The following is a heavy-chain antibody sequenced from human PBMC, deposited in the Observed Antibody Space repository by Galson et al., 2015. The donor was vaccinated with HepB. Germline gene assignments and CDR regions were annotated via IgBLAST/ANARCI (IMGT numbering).Heavy chain of an antibody. CDR3: ATLGRSSYFAY. J-gene: IGHJ4*02. CDR1: GYTFTELS. CDR2: FDPDDGET. D-gene: IGHD6-6*01. V-gene: IGHV1-24*01. Sequence: SVKVSCKASGYTFTELSMHWVRQAPGQGLEWMGGFDPDDGETIYAQKFQGRVTMTEDTSTNTAYMELSSLRSEDTAVYYCATLGRSSYFAYWGQGTLVTVSS.